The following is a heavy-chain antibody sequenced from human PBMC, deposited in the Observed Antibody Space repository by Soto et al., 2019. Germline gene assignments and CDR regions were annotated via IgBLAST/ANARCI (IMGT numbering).Heavy chain of an antibody. Sequence: QVQLVQSGAEVKRPGASVKVFCKASGYTXXTHTMHWVRQAPGQGLEWMGWMNGGNGNTKYSQKFQGRVTFTRDTFASTAYMELSSLRSEDTAVYYCTRLETDYWGQGTLVTVSS. CDR2: MNGGNGNT. J-gene: IGHJ4*02. CDR3: TRLETDY. CDR1: GYTXXTHT. V-gene: IGHV1-3*01.